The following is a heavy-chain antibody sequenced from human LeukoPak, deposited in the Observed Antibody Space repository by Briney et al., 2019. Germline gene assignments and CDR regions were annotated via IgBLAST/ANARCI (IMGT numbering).Heavy chain of an antibody. Sequence: SETLSLTCTVSGGSISSYYWSWIRQPPGKGLEWIGYIYYSGSTNYNPSLKSRVTISVDTSKSQFSLKLSSVTAADTAVYYCARGLSAHYYYYMDVWGKGTTVTVSS. CDR2: IYYSGST. V-gene: IGHV4-59*01. CDR3: ARGLSAHYYYYMDV. J-gene: IGHJ6*03. D-gene: IGHD2-21*02. CDR1: GGSISSYY.